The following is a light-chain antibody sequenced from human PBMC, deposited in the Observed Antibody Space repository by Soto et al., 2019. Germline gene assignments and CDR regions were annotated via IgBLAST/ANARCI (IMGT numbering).Light chain of an antibody. V-gene: IGKV3-20*01. J-gene: IGKJ1*01. CDR2: GAS. Sequence: IGLTQSACTLSLSPGERATLSCRASQSVSSSYLAWYQQKPGQAPRLLIYGASSRATGIPDRFSGSGSGTDFTLTISRLEPEDFAVYYCQQYDSSPKTFGQGTKVDIK. CDR1: QSVSSSY. CDR3: QQYDSSPKT.